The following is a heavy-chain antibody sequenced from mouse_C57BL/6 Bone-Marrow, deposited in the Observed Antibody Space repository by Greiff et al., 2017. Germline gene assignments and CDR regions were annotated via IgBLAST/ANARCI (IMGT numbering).Heavy chain of an antibody. CDR2: IHPNSGST. V-gene: IGHV1-64*01. CDR1: GYTFTSYW. J-gene: IGHJ4*01. Sequence: QVQLKQPGAELVKPGASVKLSCKASGYTFTSYWMHWVKPRPGQGLEWIGMIHPNSGSTNYNEKFKSKATLTVDKSSSTAYMQLSSLTSEDSAVXYCTREDYYGSCYDYDMDYWGQGTSVTVSS. CDR3: TREDYYGSCYDYDMDY. D-gene: IGHD1-1*01.